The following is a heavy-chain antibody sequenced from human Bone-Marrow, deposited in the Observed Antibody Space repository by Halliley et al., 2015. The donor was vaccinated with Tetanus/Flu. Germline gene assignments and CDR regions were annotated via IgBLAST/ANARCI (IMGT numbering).Heavy chain of an antibody. V-gene: IGHV3-23*01. CDR3: AKGGGRQTYGSASYMTD. Sequence: SLRLSCAASGFNFVSTAMTWVRQAPGKGLKWVSSTSGSGINIYYADSVKGRFTISKDNSNNTVFLQMDSLRTDDTAIYYCAKGGGRQTYGSASYMTDWGQGVLVTVSS. CDR2: TSGSGINI. CDR1: GFNFVSTA. D-gene: IGHD3-10*01. J-gene: IGHJ4*02.